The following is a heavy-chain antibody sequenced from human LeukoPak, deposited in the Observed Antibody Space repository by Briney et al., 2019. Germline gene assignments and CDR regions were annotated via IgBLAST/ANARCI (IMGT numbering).Heavy chain of an antibody. V-gene: IGHV1-18*01. J-gene: IGHJ5*02. CDR3: ARDLATEKDSSGWYPHNWFDP. CDR1: GYTFTSYG. CDR2: ISAYNGNT. D-gene: IGHD6-19*01. Sequence: ASVKVSCKASGYTFTSYGISWVRQAPGQGLEWMGWISAYNGNTNYAQKLQGRVTVTTDTSTSTAYMELRSLRSDNTAVYYCARDLATEKDSSGWYPHNWFDPWGQGTLVTVSS.